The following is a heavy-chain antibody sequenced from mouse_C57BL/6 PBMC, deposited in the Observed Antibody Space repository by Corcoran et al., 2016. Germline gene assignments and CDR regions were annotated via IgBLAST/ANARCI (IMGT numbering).Heavy chain of an antibody. V-gene: IGHV1-75*01. CDR2: IFPGSGST. J-gene: IGHJ1*03. Sequence: QVQLQQSGPELVKPGASVKISCKASGYTFTDYYINWVKQRPGQGLEWIGWIFPGSGSTYYNEKFTGKATLTVDKSSSTAYMLLSSLTSEDSAVYFWASSGSLLLLRYFDVWGTGTTVTVSS. CDR1: GYTFTDYY. CDR3: ASSGSLLLLRYFDV. D-gene: IGHD1-1*01.